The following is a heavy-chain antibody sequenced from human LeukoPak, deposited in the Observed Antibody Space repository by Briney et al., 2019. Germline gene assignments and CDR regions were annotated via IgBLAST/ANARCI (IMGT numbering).Heavy chain of an antibody. CDR3: ARLSAAVHLGAFDL. Sequence: FGALSLTLPFSGGFHSSYHWAWIRQPPGEGLEWVGYIHTSGSNNQSPSLKSRVTISVDKSKNHFSLRLTSVTAADTAVYYCARLSAAVHLGAFDLWGQGTMVTVSS. D-gene: IGHD3-3*01. J-gene: IGHJ3*01. V-gene: IGHV4-4*09. CDR1: GGFHSSYH. CDR2: IHTSGSN.